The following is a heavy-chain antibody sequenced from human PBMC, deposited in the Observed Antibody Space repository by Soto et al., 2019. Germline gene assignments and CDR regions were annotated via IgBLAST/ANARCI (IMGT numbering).Heavy chain of an antibody. Sequence: QVQLVESGGGVVQPGRSLRLSCAASGFTFSSYGMHWVRQAPGKGLEWVAVISYDGSNKYYADSVKGRFTISRDNSKNTLYLQMNSLRAEDTAVYYCAKDHAPIRITMTGQGWGQGTLVTVSS. CDR1: GFTFSSYG. J-gene: IGHJ1*01. CDR2: ISYDGSNK. V-gene: IGHV3-30*18. CDR3: AKDHAPIRITMTGQG. D-gene: IGHD3-22*01.